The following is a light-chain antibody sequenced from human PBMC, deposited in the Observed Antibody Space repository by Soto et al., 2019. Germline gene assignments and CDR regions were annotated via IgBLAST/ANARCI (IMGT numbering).Light chain of an antibody. J-gene: IGLJ3*02. CDR3: AVWDDSLNGWV. CDR2: SNN. Sequence: QSALTQPPSASGTPGQRVTISCFGSSSNIGRNTVNWFQQLPGTAPKLLIYSNNQRPSGVPDRFSGSKSGTSASLAISGLQSGDEADYYCAVWDDSLNGWVFGGGTQLTVL. CDR1: SSNIGRNT. V-gene: IGLV1-44*01.